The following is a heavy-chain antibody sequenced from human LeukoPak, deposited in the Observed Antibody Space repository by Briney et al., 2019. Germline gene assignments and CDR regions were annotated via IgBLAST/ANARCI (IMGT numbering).Heavy chain of an antibody. D-gene: IGHD3-22*01. V-gene: IGHV3-66*01. CDR1: GFTVSSNY. CDR3: AGADRWLLFDC. J-gene: IGHJ4*02. Sequence: GGSLRLSCAASGFTVSSNYMRWVRQAPGKGLEWVSAIYSGGSTYYADSVKGRSTISRDNSKNRMYLQMNSLRAEDTAMYYCAGADRWLLFDCWGQGTLVTVSS. CDR2: IYSGGST.